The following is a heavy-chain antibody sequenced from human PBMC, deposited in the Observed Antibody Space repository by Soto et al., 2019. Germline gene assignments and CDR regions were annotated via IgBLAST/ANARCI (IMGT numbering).Heavy chain of an antibody. J-gene: IGHJ5*02. CDR3: AKSDYYDSSGPGS. CDR1: GFTFSSYG. D-gene: IGHD3-22*01. Sequence: PGGSLRLSCAASGFTFSSYGMHWVRQAPGKGLEWVAVIWYDGSNKYYADSVKGRFAISRDNSKNTLYLQMNSLRAEDTAVYYCAKSDYYDSSGPGSWGQGTLVTVS. CDR2: IWYDGSNK. V-gene: IGHV3-30*02.